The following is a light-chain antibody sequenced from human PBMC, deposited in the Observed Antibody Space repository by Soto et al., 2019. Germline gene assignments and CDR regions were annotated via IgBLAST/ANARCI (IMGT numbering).Light chain of an antibody. V-gene: IGKV3-15*01. CDR2: EAS. CDR3: QQYNNWPPWT. CDR1: QNVINY. Sequence: ETVLTQSPATLSLSPGERATLSCRASQNVINYLAWYQQKPGQAPRLLFYEASNRATDIPTRFSGSGSGTEFTLTISSLQSEDFAVYYCQQYNNWPPWTFGQGTKVDIK. J-gene: IGKJ1*01.